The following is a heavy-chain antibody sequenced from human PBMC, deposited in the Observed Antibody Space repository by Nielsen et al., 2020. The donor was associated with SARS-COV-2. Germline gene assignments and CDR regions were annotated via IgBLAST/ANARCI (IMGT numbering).Heavy chain of an antibody. D-gene: IGHD6-6*01. Sequence: GGSLRLSCAASGFTFSSYEMNWVRQAPGKGLEWVSYISSSGSTIYYADSVKGRFTISRDNAKNSLYLQMNSLRAEDTAVYYCAKNLIAARRMGYYYGMDVWGQGTTVTVSS. V-gene: IGHV3-48*03. CDR3: AKNLIAARRMGYYYGMDV. J-gene: IGHJ6*02. CDR1: GFTFSSYE. CDR2: ISSSGSTI.